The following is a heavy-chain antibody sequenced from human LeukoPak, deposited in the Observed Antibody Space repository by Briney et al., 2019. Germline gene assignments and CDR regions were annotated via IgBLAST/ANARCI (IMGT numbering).Heavy chain of an antibody. Sequence: AATQSLICTVAGGSISSYYSGSIRHPPGGWRERIWYTYDRTSTNYPPSLKSRATITVDTSKNQLSLKLSSVTAAATAVYYCAGQHGYKFDSWGQGTLVTVSS. CDR1: GGSISSYY. CDR2: TYDRTST. CDR3: AGQHGYKFDS. V-gene: IGHV4-59*01. J-gene: IGHJ5*01. D-gene: IGHD5-24*01.